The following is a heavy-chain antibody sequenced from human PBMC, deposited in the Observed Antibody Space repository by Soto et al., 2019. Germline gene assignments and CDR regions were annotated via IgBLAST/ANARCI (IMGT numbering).Heavy chain of an antibody. CDR3: GRARSDYSSSSWGAGDYYYYMDV. CDR1: GFTVSSNY. D-gene: IGHD6-6*01. J-gene: IGHJ6*03. CDR2: IYSGGST. V-gene: IGHV3-66*01. Sequence: GGSLRLSCAASGFTVSSNYMSWVRQAPGKGLEWVSVIYSGGSTYYADSVKGRFTISRDNSKNTLYLQMNSLRAEDTAVYYCGRARSDYSSSSWGAGDYYYYMDVGGKGTTFTVSS.